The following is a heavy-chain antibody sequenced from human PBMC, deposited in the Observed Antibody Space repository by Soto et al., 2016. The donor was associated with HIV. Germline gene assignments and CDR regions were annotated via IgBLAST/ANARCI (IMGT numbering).Heavy chain of an antibody. Sequence: VQLQESGPGLVKPSGTLSLTCGVSGVSISSSNWWTWVRQPPGKGLEWIGEIYHSGNTNYSPSLKSRVTLSVDKSKNEFSLTLTSVTAADTAIYYCAKTMVREILFFRLRSRDPLDIWGQGTLVSVSS. V-gene: IGHV4-4*02. CDR1: GVSISSSNW. D-gene: IGHD4-17*01. CDR2: IYHSGNT. CDR3: AKTMVREILFFRLRSRDPLDI. J-gene: IGHJ3*02.